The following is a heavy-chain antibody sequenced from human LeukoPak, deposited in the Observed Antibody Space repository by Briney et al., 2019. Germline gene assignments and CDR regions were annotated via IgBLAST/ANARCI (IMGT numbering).Heavy chain of an antibody. Sequence: SETLSLTCTVSGGSISSYYWSWIRQPPGKGLEWIGRIFTSGSTNYNPSLKSRVTMSVDTSKNQFSLKVSSVTAADTAVYYCARVRGSSWNTGYYYHYMDVWGKGTTVTISS. V-gene: IGHV4-4*07. CDR1: GGSISSYY. J-gene: IGHJ6*03. D-gene: IGHD6-13*01. CDR2: IFTSGST. CDR3: ARVRGSSWNTGYYYHYMDV.